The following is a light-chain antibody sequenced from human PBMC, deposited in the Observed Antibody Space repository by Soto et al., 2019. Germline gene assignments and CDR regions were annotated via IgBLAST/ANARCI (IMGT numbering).Light chain of an antibody. CDR3: CSYAGSSTYV. V-gene: IGLV2-23*01. J-gene: IGLJ7*01. CDR2: EGS. Sequence: ALTQPASVSGSPGQSITISCTGTSSDVGSYNFVSWYQQHPGKAPKLMIYEGSERPSGVSNRFSGSKSGNTASLTISGLQAEDEADYYCCSYAGSSTYVFGGGTQLTVL. CDR1: SSDVGSYNF.